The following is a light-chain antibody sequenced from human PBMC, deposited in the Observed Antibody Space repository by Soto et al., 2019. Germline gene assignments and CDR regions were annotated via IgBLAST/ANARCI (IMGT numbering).Light chain of an antibody. Sequence: DIQMTQSPSSLSASVGDRVTITCRASQSISSYLNWYQQKPGKAPKLLIYAASSLQSGVPSRFSGSGSGTDFTLTISTLQPEDFANYYCQQSYSTPYTFVQGSKVDIK. CDR1: QSISSY. CDR3: QQSYSTPYT. V-gene: IGKV1-39*01. J-gene: IGKJ2*01. CDR2: AAS.